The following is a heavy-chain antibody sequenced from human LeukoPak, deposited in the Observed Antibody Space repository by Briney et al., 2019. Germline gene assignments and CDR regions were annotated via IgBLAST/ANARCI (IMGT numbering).Heavy chain of an antibody. Sequence: GESLKISCQGSGYNFPIYWIGWVRQMPGQGLEWIGIIYPDDSNTIYGPSFQGQVTISADKSINTAYLEWSSLKASDTAIYYCARHHSSTWPLGSWFDPWGRGTLVTVSS. CDR3: ARHHSSTWPLGSWFDP. V-gene: IGHV5-51*01. D-gene: IGHD2-2*01. CDR1: GYNFPIYW. J-gene: IGHJ5*02. CDR2: IYPDDSNT.